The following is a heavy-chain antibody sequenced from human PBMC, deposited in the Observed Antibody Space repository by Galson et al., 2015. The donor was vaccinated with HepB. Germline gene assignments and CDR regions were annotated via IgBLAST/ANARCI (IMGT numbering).Heavy chain of an antibody. CDR1: GGSISSYY. D-gene: IGHD1-26*01. CDR3: ARALSASYSGPAFDL. J-gene: IGHJ3*01. V-gene: IGHV4-59*01. CDR2: FYYGGST. Sequence: LTCTVSGGSISSYYWNWIRQPPGKGLEWIGYFYYGGSTNYNPSLKSRVTTSVDMSKNQFSLKLSSVTAADTAVYYCARALSASYSGPAFDLWGQGTMVTVS.